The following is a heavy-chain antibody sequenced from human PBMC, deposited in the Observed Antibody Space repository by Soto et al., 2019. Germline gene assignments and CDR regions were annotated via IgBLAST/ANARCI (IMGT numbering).Heavy chain of an antibody. J-gene: IGHJ4*02. CDR2: FNPNNGGT. V-gene: IGHV1-2*02. D-gene: IGHD3-9*01. Sequence: QVQLVQSGAEVKKPGASVKVSCKASGYTFSGYYVHWVRQAPGQGLESMGWFNPNNGGTDSVQKFQGRVTMTGDTSISTAYIELNRLTSDDTAIYFCRVTGVSKIDYWGQGTLVTVSS. CDR3: RVTGVSKIDY. CDR1: GYTFSGYY.